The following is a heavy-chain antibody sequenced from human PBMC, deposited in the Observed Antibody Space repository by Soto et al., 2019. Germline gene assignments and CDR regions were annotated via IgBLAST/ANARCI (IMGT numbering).Heavy chain of an antibody. Sequence: PGGSLRLSCAASGFTFSNAWMNWVRQAPGKGLEWVGRIKSKTDGGTTDYAAPVKGRFTISRDDSKNTLYLQMNSLKTEDTAVYYCTAIVLVPATGYYGMDVWGQGTTVTVSS. CDR1: GFTFSNAW. CDR3: TAIVLVPATGYYGMDV. V-gene: IGHV3-15*07. CDR2: IKSKTDGGTT. J-gene: IGHJ6*02. D-gene: IGHD2-2*01.